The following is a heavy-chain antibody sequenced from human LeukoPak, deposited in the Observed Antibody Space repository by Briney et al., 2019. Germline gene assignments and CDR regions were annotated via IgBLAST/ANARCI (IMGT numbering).Heavy chain of an antibody. CDR3: ARDLSGVTGYTYGRGIDY. CDR1: GFTFSNYE. J-gene: IGHJ4*02. V-gene: IGHV3-48*03. CDR2: ISSRGTAI. D-gene: IGHD5-18*01. Sequence: GGSLRLSCAASGFTFSNYEMIWVRQAPGMGLEWVSYISSRGTAIYYADSVKGRFTISRDNAKTSLYLQMNSLRAEDTAVYYCARDLSGVTGYTYGRGIDYWGQGTLVTVSS.